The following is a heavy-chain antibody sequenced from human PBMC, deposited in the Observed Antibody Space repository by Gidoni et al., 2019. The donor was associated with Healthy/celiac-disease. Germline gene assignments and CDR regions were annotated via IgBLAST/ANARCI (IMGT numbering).Heavy chain of an antibody. Sequence: QVQLVESGGGVVQPGRSLRLSCAASGFPFSSYGMHWVRQAPGKGLEWVAVIWYDGSNKYYADSVKGRFTISRDNSKNTLYLQMNSLRAEDTAVYYCARDPKRKDYFDYWGQGTLVTVSS. J-gene: IGHJ4*02. CDR3: ARDPKRKDYFDY. V-gene: IGHV3-33*01. CDR2: IWYDGSNK. CDR1: GFPFSSYG.